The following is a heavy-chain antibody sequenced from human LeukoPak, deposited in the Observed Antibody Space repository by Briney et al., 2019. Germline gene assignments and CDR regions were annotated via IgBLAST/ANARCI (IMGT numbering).Heavy chain of an antibody. CDR3: AKGRLAAAGELDY. J-gene: IGHJ4*02. D-gene: IGHD6-13*01. V-gene: IGHV3-23*01. CDR2: ISGGGDSS. Sequence: GGSLRLSCAASGFTFSNYAMSWVRQAPGKGLEWVSAISGGGDSSYYADSVKGRFTISRDNSKNTLYLQMNSLRAEDTAVYYCAKGRLAAAGELDYWGQGTLVTVSS. CDR1: GFTFSNYA.